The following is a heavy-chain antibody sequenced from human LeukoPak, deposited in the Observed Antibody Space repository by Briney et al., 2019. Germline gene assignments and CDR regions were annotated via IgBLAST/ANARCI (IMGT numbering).Heavy chain of an antibody. D-gene: IGHD2/OR15-2a*01. V-gene: IGHV3-15*01. J-gene: IGHJ4*02. CDR3: AKVSDPETFSLNY. CDR2: SKSRGSGGTT. CDR1: GFPFIPAW. Sequence: GGSLRLSCSASGFPFIPAWMTWVRQSPEKGLEWVGLSKSRGSGGTTDYAAPMKGRFTISRDDSKSTLYLQMNDLKYEDTAVYYCAKVSDPETFSLNYWGQGTLVTVSS.